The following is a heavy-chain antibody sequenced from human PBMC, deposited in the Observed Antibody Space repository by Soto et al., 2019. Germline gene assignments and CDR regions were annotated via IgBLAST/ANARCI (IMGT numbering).Heavy chain of an antibody. CDR3: ARGQVVAAQP. CDR1: GGSISSGGYS. D-gene: IGHD2-15*01. V-gene: IGHV4-30-2*01. CDR2: IYHSGST. J-gene: IGHJ5*02. Sequence: QLQLQESGSGLVKPSQTLSLTCAVSGGSISSGGYSWSWIRQPPGKGLEWIGYIYHSGSTSYNPSLQSRVTRSVDRSKNQCSLKLSSATAADTAVYYCARGQVVAAQPWGQGTLGTGSS.